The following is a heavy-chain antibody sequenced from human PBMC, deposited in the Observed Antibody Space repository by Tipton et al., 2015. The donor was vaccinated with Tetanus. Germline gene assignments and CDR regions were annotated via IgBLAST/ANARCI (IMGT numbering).Heavy chain of an antibody. Sequence: TLSLTCAVHGGSFSDNFWSWIRQSPGKGLEWIGESNHAGSTNYNPSLKSRVTISVDTSKKQFSLRWGSVTAADTAVYYCAAAVVRWFDPWGQGTLVTVSS. CDR1: GGSFSDNF. J-gene: IGHJ5*02. D-gene: IGHD6-13*01. V-gene: IGHV4-34*06. CDR2: SNHAGST. CDR3: AAAVVRWFDP.